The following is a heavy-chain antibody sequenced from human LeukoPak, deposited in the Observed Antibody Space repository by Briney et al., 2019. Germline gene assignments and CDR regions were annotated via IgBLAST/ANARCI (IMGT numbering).Heavy chain of an antibody. CDR3: ARAWKGYCSSTSCSALPPYYYYGMDV. CDR1: GFTFSSYW. J-gene: IGHJ6*02. D-gene: IGHD2-2*01. V-gene: IGHV3-74*01. CDR2: INSDGSST. Sequence: GGSLRLSCAASGFTFSSYWMHWVRQAPGKGLVWVSRINSDGSSTSYADSVKGRFTISRDNAKNTLYLQMNSLRAEDTAVYYCARAWKGYCSSTSCSALPPYYYYGMDVWGQGTTVTVS.